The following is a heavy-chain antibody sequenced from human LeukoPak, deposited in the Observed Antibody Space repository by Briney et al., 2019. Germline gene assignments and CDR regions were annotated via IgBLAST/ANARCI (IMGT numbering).Heavy chain of an antibody. J-gene: IGHJ5*02. V-gene: IGHV4-4*07. CDR2: IYTSGST. CDR1: GGSISSYY. Sequence: SENLSLTCTVSGGSISSYYWSWIRQPAGKGLEWIGRIYTSGSTNYNPSLKSRVTMSVDTSKNQFSLKLSSVTAADTAVYYCARDRGVWGSLSWFDPWGQGTLVTVSS. CDR3: ARDRGVWGSLSWFDP. D-gene: IGHD3-16*01.